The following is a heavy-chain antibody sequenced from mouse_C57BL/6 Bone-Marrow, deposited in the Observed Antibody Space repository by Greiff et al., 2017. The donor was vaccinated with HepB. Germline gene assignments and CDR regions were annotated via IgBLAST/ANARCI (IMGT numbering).Heavy chain of an antibody. CDR3: ARQAYYSNLYAMDY. Sequence: EVQLMESGGGLVQPGGSLKLSCAASGFTFSDYYMYWVRQTPEKRLEWVAYISNGGGSTYYPDTVKGRFTISRDNAKNTLYLQMSRLKSEDTAMYYCARQAYYSNLYAMDYWGQGTSVTVSS. CDR2: ISNGGGST. J-gene: IGHJ4*01. CDR1: GFTFSDYY. V-gene: IGHV5-12*01. D-gene: IGHD2-5*01.